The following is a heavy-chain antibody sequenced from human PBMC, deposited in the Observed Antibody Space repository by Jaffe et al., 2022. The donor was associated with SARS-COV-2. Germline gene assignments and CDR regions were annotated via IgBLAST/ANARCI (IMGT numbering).Heavy chain of an antibody. Sequence: EVQLVESGGGLVQPGGSLRLSCAASGFTFSDHYMDWVRQAPGKGLEWVGRTRNKANSYTTEYAASVKGRFTISRDDSKNSLYLQMNSLKTEDTAVYYCAREQLVKRGYFDYWGQGTLVTVSS. CDR3: AREQLVKRGYFDY. J-gene: IGHJ4*02. D-gene: IGHD6-13*01. CDR1: GFTFSDHY. V-gene: IGHV3-72*01. CDR2: TRNKANSYTT.